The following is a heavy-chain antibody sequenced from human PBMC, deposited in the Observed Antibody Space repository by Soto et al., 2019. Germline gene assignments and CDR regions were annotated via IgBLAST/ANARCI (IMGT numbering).Heavy chain of an antibody. CDR2: ISAYNGNT. J-gene: IGHJ4*02. D-gene: IGHD6-6*01. CDR3: ARDAKSSSSPKVDY. V-gene: IGHV1-18*01. CDR1: GYTFTSYG. Sequence: GASVKVSCKASGYTFTSYGISWVRQAPGQGLEWMGWISAYNGNTNYAQKLQGRVTMTTDTSTSTAYMELRSLRSDDTAAYYCARDAKSSSSPKVDYWGQGTLVAVSS.